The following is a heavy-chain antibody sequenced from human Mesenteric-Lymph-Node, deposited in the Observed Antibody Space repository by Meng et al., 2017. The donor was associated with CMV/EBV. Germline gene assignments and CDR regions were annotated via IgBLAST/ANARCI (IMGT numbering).Heavy chain of an antibody. D-gene: IGHD2-2*01. Sequence: SETLSLTCTVSGGSISSSTNYWGWIRQPPGKGLEWIGDIIYSGSTYYNPSLKSRVTISVDTSKNQFSLKLTSVTAADTAVYYCARDAVGYYFDYWGQGTLVTVSS. CDR2: IIYSGST. CDR3: ARDAVGYYFDY. CDR1: GGSISSSTNY. J-gene: IGHJ4*02. V-gene: IGHV4-39*07.